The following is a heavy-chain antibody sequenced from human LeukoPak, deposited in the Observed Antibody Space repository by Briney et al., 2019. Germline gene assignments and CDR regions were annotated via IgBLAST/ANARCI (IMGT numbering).Heavy chain of an antibody. CDR2: IYWDDDK. Sequence: SGPTLVDPTQTLTLTCTFSGFSLSTSGVGVGWIRQPPGKALEWLALIYWDDDKRYSPSLKSRLTITKDTSKNQVVLTMTNMDPVDTATYYCAHTYSSGWYPGAFDIWGQGTMVTVSS. CDR3: AHTYSSGWYPGAFDI. D-gene: IGHD6-19*01. CDR1: GFSLSTSGVG. J-gene: IGHJ3*02. V-gene: IGHV2-5*02.